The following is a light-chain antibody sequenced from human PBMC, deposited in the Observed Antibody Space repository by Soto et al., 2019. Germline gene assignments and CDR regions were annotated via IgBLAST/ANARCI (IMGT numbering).Light chain of an antibody. CDR1: RSINRN. CDR3: HQYLDWPRT. Sequence: EVVMTQSPATLSVSPGESATLSCWASRSINRNLAWYQHKPGQAPRLLVYTASTRATGVPARFSGSGSGTEFTLTISSLQSEDFALYYCHQYLDWPRTFGQGTKVDIK. CDR2: TAS. V-gene: IGKV3-15*01. J-gene: IGKJ1*01.